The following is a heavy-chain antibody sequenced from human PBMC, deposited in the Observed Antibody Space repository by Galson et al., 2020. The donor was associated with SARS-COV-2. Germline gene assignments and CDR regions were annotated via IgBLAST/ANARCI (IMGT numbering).Heavy chain of an antibody. CDR3: AHRRTYYDIVIGYSYGAFDV. V-gene: IGHV2-5*01. CDR1: GFSLNTSGVA. Sequence: SGPTLVKPTQVLTLTCTFSGFSLNTSGVAVGWIRQPPGKALEWLALIYWNDDKRYSTSLKSRLTITKDTSKNQVVLTMTNMDPVDTATYYCAHRRTYYDIVIGYSYGAFDVWGQGTMVTVSS. CDR2: IYWNDDK. J-gene: IGHJ3*01. D-gene: IGHD3-9*01.